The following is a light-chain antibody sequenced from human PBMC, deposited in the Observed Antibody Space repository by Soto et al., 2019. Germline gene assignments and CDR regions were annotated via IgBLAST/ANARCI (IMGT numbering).Light chain of an antibody. CDR1: QDINTL. V-gene: IGKV1-9*01. CDR2: GAS. Sequence: DIQLTQSPSFLSASVGDRVTITCRASQDINTLLGWYQQKPGKAPKLLIYGASILQSGVPSRFSGSGSGTEFTLTIGSLQPEDFAAYYCQQVKTYPITFGGGPKVESK. CDR3: QQVKTYPIT. J-gene: IGKJ4*02.